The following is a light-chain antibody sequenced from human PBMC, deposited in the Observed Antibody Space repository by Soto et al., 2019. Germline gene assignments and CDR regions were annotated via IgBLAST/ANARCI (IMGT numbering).Light chain of an antibody. CDR1: SSDVGGYNY. Sequence: QSALTQPASVSWSPGQSITISGTGTSSDVGGYNYVSWYQQHPGKGPKLMIYEVSNRPSGVSNRFSGSKSGNTATLTISGPQAEDEADYYCSSYTSTTTRVFGTGTKVTVL. CDR2: EVS. CDR3: SSYTSTTTRV. V-gene: IGLV2-14*03. J-gene: IGLJ1*01.